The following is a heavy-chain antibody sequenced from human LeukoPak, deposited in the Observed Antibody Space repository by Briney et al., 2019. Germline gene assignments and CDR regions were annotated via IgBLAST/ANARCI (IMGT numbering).Heavy chain of an antibody. J-gene: IGHJ4*02. CDR1: GFTFSSYS. CDR2: ISSSSSYI. Sequence: GGSLRLSCAASGFTFSSYSMNGVRQAPGKGLEWVSSISSSSSYIYYADSVKGRFTISRDNAKNSLYLQMNSLRAEDTAVYYCARGDTYGSGSYWYWGQGTLVTVSS. D-gene: IGHD3-10*01. CDR3: ARGDTYGSGSYWY. V-gene: IGHV3-21*01.